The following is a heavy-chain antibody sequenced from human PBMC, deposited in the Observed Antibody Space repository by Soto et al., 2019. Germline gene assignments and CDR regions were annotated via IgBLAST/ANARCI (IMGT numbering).Heavy chain of an antibody. CDR1: GVTFSSYG. Sequence: QVQLVESGGGVVQPGRSLRLSCAASGVTFSSYGMHWVRQAPGKGLEWVAIIWYDGSNKNYADSVKGRFTISRDNSKNTLYLQMNSLTAEDTAVYYCAKPGGGGDDYFQHWGQGTPVTVSS. CDR2: IWYDGSNK. J-gene: IGHJ1*01. D-gene: IGHD7-27*01. V-gene: IGHV3-33*06. CDR3: AKPGGGGDDYFQH.